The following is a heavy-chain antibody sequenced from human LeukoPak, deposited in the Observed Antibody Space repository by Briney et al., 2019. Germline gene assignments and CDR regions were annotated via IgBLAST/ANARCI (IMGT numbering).Heavy chain of an antibody. Sequence: GGSLRLSCAASGFIFSSYAMSWVRQAPGKGLEWVSGISSSGGDTYYAGSVKGRFTISRDNSKNTLYLQMNNLRAEDTAVYYCARRTPYSSGPFDYWGQGTLVTVSS. J-gene: IGHJ4*02. D-gene: IGHD6-19*01. V-gene: IGHV3-23*01. CDR3: ARRTPYSSGPFDY. CDR2: ISSSGGDT. CDR1: GFIFSSYA.